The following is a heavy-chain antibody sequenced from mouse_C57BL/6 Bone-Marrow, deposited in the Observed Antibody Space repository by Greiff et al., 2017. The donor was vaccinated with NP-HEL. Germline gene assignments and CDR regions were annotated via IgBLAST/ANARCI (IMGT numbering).Heavy chain of an antibody. D-gene: IGHD1-1*01. CDR1: GYTFTDYY. J-gene: IGHJ2*01. CDR3: ARWGITTVVGGVYFDY. V-gene: IGHV1-26*01. Sequence: EVQLQQSGPELVKPGASVKISCKASGYTFTDYYMNWVKQSHGKSLEWIGDINPNNGGTSYNQKFKGKATLTVDKSSSTAYMELRSLTSEDSAVYYCARWGITTVVGGVYFDYWGQGTTLTVSS. CDR2: INPNNGGT.